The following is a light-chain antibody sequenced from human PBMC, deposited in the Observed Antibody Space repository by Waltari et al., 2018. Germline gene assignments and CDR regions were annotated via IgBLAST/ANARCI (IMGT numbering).Light chain of an antibody. J-gene: IGKJ1*01. V-gene: IGKV1-6*01. Sequence: AILMTQSPSSLSASVGDRVTITCRASQGIRDELGWFQQKPGKAPKLLICAASILESGVPLRFSGSGSGTDFTLTITSLQPEDFATYYCFQDYNYPRTFGQGTKVE. CDR1: QGIRDE. CDR3: FQDYNYPRT. CDR2: AAS.